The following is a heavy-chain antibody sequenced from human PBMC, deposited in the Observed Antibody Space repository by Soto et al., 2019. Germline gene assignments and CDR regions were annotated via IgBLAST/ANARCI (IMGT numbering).Heavy chain of an antibody. D-gene: IGHD6-13*01. J-gene: IGHJ6*02. CDR2: IYYSGST. Sequence: QLQLQESGPGLVKPSETLSLTCTVSGGSISSSSYYWGWIRQPPGKGLEWIGSIYYSGSTYYNPSLKSRVTISVDTSKNQFSLKLSSVTAADTAVYYCARLAAAGDYYYYYDGMDVWGQGTTVTVSS. CDR1: GGSISSSSYY. V-gene: IGHV4-39*01. CDR3: ARLAAAGDYYYYYDGMDV.